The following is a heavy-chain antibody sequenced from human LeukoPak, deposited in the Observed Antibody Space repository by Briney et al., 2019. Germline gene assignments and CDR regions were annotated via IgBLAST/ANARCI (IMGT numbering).Heavy chain of an antibody. J-gene: IGHJ4*02. Sequence: PGGSLRLSCAASGFTFRIYWMHWLRHSPGKGLVWVSHIHSDGSSTSYADSVQGRFTISRDNAKNTLYLQMNSLRAEDTAVYYCARHSYGYDYWGQGTLVTVSS. CDR1: GFTFRIYW. CDR3: ARHSYGYDY. CDR2: IHSDGSST. V-gene: IGHV3-74*01. D-gene: IGHD5-18*01.